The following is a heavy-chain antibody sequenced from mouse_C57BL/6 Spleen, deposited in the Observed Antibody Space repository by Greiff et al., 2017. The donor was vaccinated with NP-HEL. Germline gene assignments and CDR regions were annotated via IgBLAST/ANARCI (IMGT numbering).Heavy chain of an antibody. J-gene: IGHJ4*01. D-gene: IGHD3-2*02. Sequence: EVKLMESGPELVKPGASVKISCKASGYTFTDYYMTWLKQSHGKSLEWIGDITPNNGGTSSNQKFKGKATLTVDKSSSTAYMELHSLTSEDSAVDYCARGGAQAYYYAMDYWGQGTSVTVSS. CDR3: ARGGAQAYYYAMDY. CDR2: ITPNNGGT. CDR1: GYTFTDYY. V-gene: IGHV1-26*01.